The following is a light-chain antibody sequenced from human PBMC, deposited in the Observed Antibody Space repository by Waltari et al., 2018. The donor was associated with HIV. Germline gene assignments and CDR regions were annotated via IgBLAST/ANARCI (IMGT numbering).Light chain of an antibody. CDR1: QNIVTH. J-gene: IGKJ1*01. V-gene: IGKV1-39*01. Sequence: DIQMPQSPSSLSPPVRDSPTITFRTRQNIVTHLNWYQQKPGNAPKLLIHTASSLQRGVPSRFGCRGSGTDFTLTINGRQPGDFATYYGQQSHTMWKFGQETKVEVK. CDR2: TAS. CDR3: QQSHTMWK.